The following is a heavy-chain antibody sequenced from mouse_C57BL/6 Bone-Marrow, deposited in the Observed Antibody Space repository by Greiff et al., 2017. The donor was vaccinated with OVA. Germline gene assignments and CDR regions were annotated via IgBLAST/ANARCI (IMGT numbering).Heavy chain of an antibody. CDR1: GFTFSDYG. V-gene: IGHV5-17*01. CDR3: ARGQFLDYYGSSYWYFDV. J-gene: IGHJ1*03. CDR2: ISSGSSTI. Sequence: EVKLVESGGGLVKPGGSLKLSCAASGFTFSDYGMHWVRQAPEKGLEWVAYISSGSSTIYYADTVKGRFTISRDNAKNTLFLQMTSLRSEDAAMYYCARGQFLDYYGSSYWYFDVWGTGTTVTVSS. D-gene: IGHD1-1*01.